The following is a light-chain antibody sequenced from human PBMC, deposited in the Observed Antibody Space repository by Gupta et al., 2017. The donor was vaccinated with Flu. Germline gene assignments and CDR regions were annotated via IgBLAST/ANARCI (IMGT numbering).Light chain of an antibody. CDR2: KAS. J-gene: IGKJ2*01. CDR1: QKISTW. CDR3: QQYKNYPST. Sequence: GEKINITSRAGQKISTWLAWYRQKQGKAPEFLIYKASSLASGVSSRFSGSGSGTDFTITISSLQPDDFATYYCQQYKNYPSTFGQGTTVDTK. V-gene: IGKV1-5*03.